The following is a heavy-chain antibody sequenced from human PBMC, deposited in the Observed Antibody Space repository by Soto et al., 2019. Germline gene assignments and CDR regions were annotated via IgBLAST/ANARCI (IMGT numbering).Heavy chain of an antibody. CDR1: GYTFTSYG. D-gene: IGHD1-1*01. Sequence: ASVKVSCKASGYTFTSYGISWVRQAPGQGLEWMGWISAYNGNTNYAQKLQGRVTMTTDKSTSTAYMELRSLRSDDTAVYYCARELAAWERYHDAFDIWGQGTMVTVSS. CDR3: ARELAAWERYHDAFDI. J-gene: IGHJ3*02. CDR2: ISAYNGNT. V-gene: IGHV1-18*01.